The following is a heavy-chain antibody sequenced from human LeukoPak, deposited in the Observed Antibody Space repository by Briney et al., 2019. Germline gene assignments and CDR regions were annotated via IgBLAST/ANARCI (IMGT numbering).Heavy chain of an antibody. CDR3: ARRYYYDSSGYHFDY. V-gene: IGHV3-23*01. CDR2: ISGSGGST. D-gene: IGHD3-22*01. CDR1: GFTFSSYG. Sequence: GGSLRLSCAASGFTFSSYGMSWVRQAPGKGLEWVSAISGSGGSTYYADSVKGRFTISRDNAKNSLYLQMNSLRAEDTALYYCARRYYYDSSGYHFDYWGQGTLVTVSS. J-gene: IGHJ4*02.